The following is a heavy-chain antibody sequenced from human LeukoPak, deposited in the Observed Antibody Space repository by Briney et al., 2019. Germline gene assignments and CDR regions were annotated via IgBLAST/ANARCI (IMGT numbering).Heavy chain of an antibody. D-gene: IGHD3-9*01. Sequence: GGSLRLSCAASGFTFSSYAMHWVRQAPGKGLEWVAVISYDGSNKYYADSVKGRFTISRDNSKNTLYLQMNSLRAEDTAVYYCAKDPTGKYFDWLLSGAAFDIWGQGTMVTVSS. CDR2: ISYDGSNK. V-gene: IGHV3-30-3*01. CDR3: AKDPTGKYFDWLLSGAAFDI. CDR1: GFTFSSYA. J-gene: IGHJ3*02.